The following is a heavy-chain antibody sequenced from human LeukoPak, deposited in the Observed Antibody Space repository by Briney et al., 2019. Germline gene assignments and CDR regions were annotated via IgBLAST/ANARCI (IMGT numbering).Heavy chain of an antibody. CDR2: IYHSGST. Sequence: SETLSLTCAVPGYSISSGYYRGWIRQPPGKGLEWIGSIYHSGSTYYNPSLKSRVTISVDTSKNQFSLKLSSVTAADTAVYYCARRARGTPDYWGQGTLVTVSS. J-gene: IGHJ4*02. V-gene: IGHV4-38-2*01. CDR3: ARRARGTPDY. D-gene: IGHD1-1*01. CDR1: GYSISSGYY.